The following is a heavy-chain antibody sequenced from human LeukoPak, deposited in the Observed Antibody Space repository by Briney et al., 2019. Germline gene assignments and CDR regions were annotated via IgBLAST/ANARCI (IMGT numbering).Heavy chain of an antibody. CDR3: ARDKQVGASLFDS. CDR1: GFTFSGYW. V-gene: IGHV3-7*01. CDR2: MKQDGSEK. J-gene: IGHJ4*02. Sequence: GGSLRLSCAASGFTFSGYWMSWVRQVPGKGLEWVANMKQDGSEKYYVDSVKGRFTFSRDNAENSLYLQMNSLRAEDTAVYYCARDKQVGASLFDSWGQGTLVTVSS. D-gene: IGHD1-26*01.